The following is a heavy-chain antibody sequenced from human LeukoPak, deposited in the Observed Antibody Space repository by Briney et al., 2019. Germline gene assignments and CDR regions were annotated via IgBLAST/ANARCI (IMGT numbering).Heavy chain of an antibody. D-gene: IGHD2-8*01. CDR1: GFTFSNYW. Sequence: GGSLRLSCAASGFTFSNYWMSWVRQAPGKGLEWVASIHQHGNEKYFVDSVRGRFTISRDNAKNSLYLQMSSLRAEDTAVYYCATLNGPLFEYWGQGTLVTVSS. CDR3: ATLNGPLFEY. V-gene: IGHV3-7*01. J-gene: IGHJ4*02. CDR2: IHQHGNEK.